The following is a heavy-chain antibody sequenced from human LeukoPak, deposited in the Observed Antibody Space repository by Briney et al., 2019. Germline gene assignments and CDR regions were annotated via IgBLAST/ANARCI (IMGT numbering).Heavy chain of an antibody. CDR2: ISYDGSNK. J-gene: IGHJ4*02. D-gene: IGHD3-22*01. CDR3: ARDTYYYDSSGYYVGQNSYYFDY. CDR1: GFTFSSYA. V-gene: IGHV3-30-3*01. Sequence: GGFLRLSCAASGFTFSSYAMHWVRQAPGKGLEWVAVISYDGSNKYYADSVKGRFTISRDNSKNTLYLQMNSLRAEDTAVYYCARDTYYYDSSGYYVGQNSYYFDYWGQGTLVTVSS.